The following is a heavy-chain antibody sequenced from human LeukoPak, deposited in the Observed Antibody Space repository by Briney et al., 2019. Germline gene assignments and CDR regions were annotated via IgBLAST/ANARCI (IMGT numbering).Heavy chain of an antibody. CDR2: ISAYNGNT. CDR1: GYTFTSYG. V-gene: IGHV1-18*01. D-gene: IGHD3-10*01. J-gene: IGHJ6*03. CDR3: ARGAGSYYNVGHSDYYYYYMDV. Sequence: ASVKVSCKASGYTFTSYGISWVRQAPGQGLEWMGWISAYNGNTNYAQKLQGRVTMTTDTSTSTAYMELRSLRSDDTAVYYCARGAGSYYNVGHSDYYYYYMDVWGKGTTVTVSS.